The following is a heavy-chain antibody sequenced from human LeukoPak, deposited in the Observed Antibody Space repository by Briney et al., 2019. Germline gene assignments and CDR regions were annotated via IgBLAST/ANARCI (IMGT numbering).Heavy chain of an antibody. V-gene: IGHV3-20*04. D-gene: IGHD2-15*01. J-gene: IGHJ4*02. CDR2: INWNGGST. CDR1: GFTFDDYD. CDR3: AGGGGWY. Sequence: PGGSLRLSCAASGFTFDDYDMSWVRRAPGKGLEWVSDINWNGGSTGYADSVKGRFTISRDSAKNSLYLQMNSLRAEDTALYYCAGGGGWYWGQGTLVTVSS.